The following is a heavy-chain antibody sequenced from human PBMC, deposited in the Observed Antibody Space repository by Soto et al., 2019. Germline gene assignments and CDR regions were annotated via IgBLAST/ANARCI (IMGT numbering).Heavy chain of an antibody. D-gene: IGHD5-18*01. CDR2: INPNSGGT. J-gene: IGHJ4*02. Sequence: ASVKVSCKASGYTFTGYYMHWVRQAPGQGLEWMGWINPNSGGTNYAQKFQGRVTMTRDTSISTAYMELSRLRSDDTAVYYCAKGLVSPASTAMTAYWGQGTLVTVSS. CDR3: AKGLVSPASTAMTAY. CDR1: GYTFTGYY. V-gene: IGHV1-2*02.